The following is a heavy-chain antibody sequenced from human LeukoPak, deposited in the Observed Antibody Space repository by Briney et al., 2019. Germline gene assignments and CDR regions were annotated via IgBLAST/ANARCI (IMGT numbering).Heavy chain of an antibody. Sequence: PSETLSLTCTVSGGSISSGGYYWSWIRQHPGKGLEWIGYIYYSGSTYYNPSLKSRVTISVDTSKNQFSLKLSSVTAADTAVYYCARAITFGGVIVGRYFDYWGQGTLVTVSS. CDR2: IYYSGST. V-gene: IGHV4-31*03. J-gene: IGHJ4*02. CDR1: GGSISSGGYY. CDR3: ARAITFGGVIVGRYFDY. D-gene: IGHD3-16*02.